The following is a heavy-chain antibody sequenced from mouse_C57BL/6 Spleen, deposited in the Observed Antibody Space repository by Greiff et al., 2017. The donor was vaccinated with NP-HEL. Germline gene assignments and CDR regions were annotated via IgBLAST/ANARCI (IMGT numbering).Heavy chain of an antibody. Sequence: EVKLMESGGGLVKPGGSLKLSCAASGFTFSSYAMSWVRQTPEKRLEWVATISDGGSYTYYPDNVKGRFTISRDNAKNNLYLQMSHLKSEDTAMYYCARGPPGWANWYFDVWGTGTTVTVSS. J-gene: IGHJ1*03. CDR1: GFTFSSYA. V-gene: IGHV5-4*03. CDR2: ISDGGSYT. CDR3: ARGPPGWANWYFDV. D-gene: IGHD3-3*01.